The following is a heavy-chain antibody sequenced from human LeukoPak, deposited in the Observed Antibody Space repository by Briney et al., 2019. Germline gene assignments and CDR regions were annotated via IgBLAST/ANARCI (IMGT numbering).Heavy chain of an antibody. D-gene: IGHD5-12*01. Sequence: SETLSLTCTVSGGSISSSSYYWGWIRQPPGKGLEWIGSIYYSGSTYYNPSLKSRVTISVDTSKNQFSLKLSSVTAADTAVYYCARGNRISTATYGYWGQGTLVTVSS. V-gene: IGHV4-39*01. J-gene: IGHJ4*02. CDR1: GGSISSSSYY. CDR3: ARGNRISTATYGY. CDR2: IYYSGST.